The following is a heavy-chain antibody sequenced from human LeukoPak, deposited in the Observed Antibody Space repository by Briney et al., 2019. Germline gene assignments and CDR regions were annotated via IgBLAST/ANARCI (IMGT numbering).Heavy chain of an antibody. CDR3: VGWRDYYYYYMDV. Sequence: PSETLSLACTVSGGSISSSSYYWGWIRQPPGKGLEWIGSIYYSGSTYYNPSLKSRVTISVDTSKNQFSLKLSSVTAADTAVYYCVGWRDYYYYYMDVWGKGTTVTVSS. CDR2: IYYSGST. J-gene: IGHJ6*03. V-gene: IGHV4-39*07. CDR1: GGSISSSSYY. D-gene: IGHD2-15*01.